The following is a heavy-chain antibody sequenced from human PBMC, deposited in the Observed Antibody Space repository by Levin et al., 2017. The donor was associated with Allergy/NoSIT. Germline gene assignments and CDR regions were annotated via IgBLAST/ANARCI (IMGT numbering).Heavy chain of an antibody. CDR2: ISSSGTDK. CDR1: GFVFSYYT. CDR3: AWDGEPE. J-gene: IGHJ4*02. Sequence: GESLKISCAASGFVFSYYTMNWVRQAPGRGLEWVSSISSSGTDKYYIDSVKGRFSISRDNAKNSLFLQMNSLRDEDTAVYYCAWDGEPEWGQGTLVTVSS. V-gene: IGHV3-21*01.